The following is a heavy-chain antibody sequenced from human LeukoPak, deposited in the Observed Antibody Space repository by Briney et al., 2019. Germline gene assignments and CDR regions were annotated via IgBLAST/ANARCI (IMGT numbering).Heavy chain of an antibody. CDR2: IYPGDSDT. D-gene: IGHD3-22*01. CDR1: GYSFTNYW. CDR3: ARQVGDYYDSSGYSLD. Sequence: GESLKISCKGSGYSFTNYWIDWVRQMPGKGLEWMGIIYPGDSDTRYSPSFQGQVTISADKSISTAYLQWSSLKASDTAMYYCARQVGDYYDSSGYSLDWGQGTLVTVSS. V-gene: IGHV5-51*01. J-gene: IGHJ4*02.